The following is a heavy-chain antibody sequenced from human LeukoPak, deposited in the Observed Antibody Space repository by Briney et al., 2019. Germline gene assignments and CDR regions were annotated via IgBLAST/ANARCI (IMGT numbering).Heavy chain of an antibody. CDR2: ISYDGSNK. V-gene: IGHV3-30-3*01. CDR3: ARDIMEWHYYGMDV. D-gene: IGHD1-1*01. J-gene: IGHJ6*02. Sequence: GGSLRLSCAAPGFTFSSYAMHWVRQAPGKGLEWVAVISYDGSNKYYADSVKGRFTISRDNSKNTLYLQMNSLRAEDTAVYYCARDIMEWHYYGMDVWGQGTTVTVSS. CDR1: GFTFSSYA.